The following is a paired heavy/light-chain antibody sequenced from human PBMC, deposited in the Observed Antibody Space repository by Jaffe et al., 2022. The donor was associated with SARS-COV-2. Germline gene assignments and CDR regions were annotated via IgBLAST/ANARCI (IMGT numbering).Light chain of an antibody. CDR1: QNISSW. CDR2: AAS. J-gene: IGKJ2*01. CDR3: QQANSFPYN. V-gene: IGKV1D-12*01. Sequence: DIQMTQSPSSVSASVGDRVTITCRASQNISSWLAWYQQIPGRAPKLLIYAASSLQDGVPSRFSGSGSGTDFTLTISSLQPEDFASYYCQQANSFPYNFGQGTKLEIK.
Heavy chain of an antibody. J-gene: IGHJ1*01. CDR2: ISYDGSNE. CDR3: ARVAFGSRSYSPFLH. Sequence: QVQLVESGGGVVQPGRSLRLSCAASGFTFNNYAIHWVRQAPGKGLEWVADISYDGSNEYYADSVKGRFTISRDNSENTLYLQMNSLTAEDTAVYYCARVAFGSRSYSPFLHWGQGTLVTVSS. CDR1: GFTFNNYA. V-gene: IGHV3-30*04. D-gene: IGHD3-10*01.